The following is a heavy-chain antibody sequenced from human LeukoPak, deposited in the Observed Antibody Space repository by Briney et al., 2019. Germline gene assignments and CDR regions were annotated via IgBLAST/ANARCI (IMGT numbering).Heavy chain of an antibody. D-gene: IGHD5-12*01. J-gene: IGHJ4*02. CDR2: INHSGST. CDR3: ARRQRLEWLRFKGGFDY. Sequence: PSETLSLTCAVYGGSFSGYYWSWNRQPPGKGLEWIGEINHSGSTNYNPSLKSRVTISVDTSKNQFSLKLSSVTAADTAVYYCARRQRLEWLRFKGGFDYWGQGTLVTVSS. CDR1: GGSFSGYY. V-gene: IGHV4-34*01.